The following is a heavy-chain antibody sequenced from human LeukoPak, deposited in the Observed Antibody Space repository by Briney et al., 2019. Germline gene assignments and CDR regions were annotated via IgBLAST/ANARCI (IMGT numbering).Heavy chain of an antibody. D-gene: IGHD5-18*01. Sequence: GGSLRLSCAASGFTFSSYGMHWVRQAPGKGLEWVAVISYDGSNKYYADSVKGRFTISRDNSKNTLYLRMNSLRAEDTAVYYCANPGGYGYALAYWGQGTLVTVSS. CDR3: ANPGGYGYALAY. CDR2: ISYDGSNK. CDR1: GFTFSSYG. V-gene: IGHV3-30*18. J-gene: IGHJ4*02.